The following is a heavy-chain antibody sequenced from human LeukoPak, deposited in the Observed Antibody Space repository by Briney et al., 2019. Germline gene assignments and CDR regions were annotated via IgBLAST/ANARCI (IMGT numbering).Heavy chain of an antibody. D-gene: IGHD3-10*01. Sequence: PGGSLRLSCAASGFTYSDYYMSWIRQDPGKGLEWVSYISSSGSTIYYADSVKGRFTISRDNAKNSLYLQMNSLRAEDTAVYYCARDLRTSWWMVRGLYYYGMDVWGQGTTVTVSS. V-gene: IGHV3-11*01. CDR1: GFTYSDYY. CDR2: ISSSGSTI. J-gene: IGHJ6*02. CDR3: ARDLRTSWWMVRGLYYYGMDV.